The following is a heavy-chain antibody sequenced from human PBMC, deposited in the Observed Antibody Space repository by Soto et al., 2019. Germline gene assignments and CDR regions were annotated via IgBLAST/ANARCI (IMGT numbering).Heavy chain of an antibody. Sequence: EVQLLETGGGLVQPGGSLRLSCAASGFTFSSYAMSWVRPAPGKGLEWVSTISGSGGSTFYADSVKGRFTIYRDNSKNTMYLQMKTLRAEDTSLYYCAQGLAHYWSGRYALDYWGQGTLVTVSS. CDR2: ISGSGGST. CDR1: GFTFSSYA. CDR3: AQGLAHYWSGRYALDY. D-gene: IGHD3-3*02. V-gene: IGHV3-23*01. J-gene: IGHJ4*02.